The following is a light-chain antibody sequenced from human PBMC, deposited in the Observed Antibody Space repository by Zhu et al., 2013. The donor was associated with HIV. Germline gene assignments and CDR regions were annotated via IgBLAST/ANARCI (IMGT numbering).Light chain of an antibody. J-gene: IGKJ2*01. V-gene: IGKV3-20*01. Sequence: EVVMTQSPGTLSLSPGERATLSCRASQSVSSNRLAWYQQKPGQAPRLLIYGASRRVTGIPDRFSGSGSGTDFTLTISRLEPEDFGVYYCQQYGNSPMYTFGQGTKLEIK. CDR3: QQYGNSPMYT. CDR1: QSVSSNR. CDR2: GAS.